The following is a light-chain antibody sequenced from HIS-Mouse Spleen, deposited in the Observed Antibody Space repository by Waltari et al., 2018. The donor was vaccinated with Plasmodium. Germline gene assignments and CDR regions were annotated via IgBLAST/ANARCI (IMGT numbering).Light chain of an antibody. CDR2: EVS. CDR1: SSDVGGYNY. J-gene: IGLJ2*01. V-gene: IGLV2-8*01. CDR3: SSYAGSNNLV. Sequence: QSALTQPPSASGSPGQSVTISCTGTSSDVGGYNYVSWYQQHPGKAPNRMIYEVSKRPSGGPGRVSGSKSGNTASLTVSGLQAEDEADYYCSSYAGSNNLVFGGGTKLTVL.